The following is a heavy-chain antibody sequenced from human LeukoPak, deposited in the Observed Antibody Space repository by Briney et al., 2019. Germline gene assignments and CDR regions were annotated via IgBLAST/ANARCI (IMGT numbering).Heavy chain of an antibody. CDR1: GGSISSGGYY. D-gene: IGHD1-14*01. CDR2: IYYSGST. Sequence: SQTLSLTCTVSGGSISSGGYYWSWIRQPPGQGLEWIGYIYYSGSTNYNPSLKSRVIISRDTSKNQFSLKLSSVTAADTAVYYCASIPTGGGFDYWGQGTLVAVSS. CDR3: ASIPTGGGFDY. V-gene: IGHV4-61*08. J-gene: IGHJ4*02.